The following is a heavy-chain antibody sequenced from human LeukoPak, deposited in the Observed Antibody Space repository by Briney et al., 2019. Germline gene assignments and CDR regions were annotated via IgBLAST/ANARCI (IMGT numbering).Heavy chain of an antibody. J-gene: IGHJ6*04. D-gene: IGHD1-26*01. CDR2: INGNNGNT. CDR1: GYTFTSYG. V-gene: IGHV1-18*01. Sequence: ASVKVSCKASGYTFTSYGIYWVRQAPGQGLERMGWINGNNGNTNYAQKFQGRVSMTRDTSTSTAYMELRSLRSDDTAVYYCARAEGVLGAGHTDDWGKGTMVTVSS. CDR3: ARAEGVLGAGHTDD.